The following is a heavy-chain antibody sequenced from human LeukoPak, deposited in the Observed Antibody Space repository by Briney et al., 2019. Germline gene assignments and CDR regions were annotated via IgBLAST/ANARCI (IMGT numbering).Heavy chain of an antibody. Sequence: TSETLSLTCTVSGGSISSYCWSWIRQPAGKGLEWIGRIYTSGSTNYNPSLKSRVTMSVDTSKNQFSLKLSSVTAADTAVYYCARWVTTASRGDWFDPWGQGTLVTVSS. V-gene: IGHV4-4*07. CDR1: GGSISSYC. J-gene: IGHJ5*02. CDR3: ARWVTTASRGDWFDP. D-gene: IGHD4-17*01. CDR2: IYTSGST.